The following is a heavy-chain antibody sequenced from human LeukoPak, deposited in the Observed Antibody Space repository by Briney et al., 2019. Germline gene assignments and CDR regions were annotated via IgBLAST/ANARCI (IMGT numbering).Heavy chain of an antibody. D-gene: IGHD5-18*01. V-gene: IGHV3-7*01. CDR3: ASNIYGYADWFDP. J-gene: IGHJ5*02. Sequence: GGSLRLSCADSGFTFSSYWMSWVRQAPGKGLEWVANINKDGGEKYYVASVKGRFTISRDNAKNSLYLQMNSLRVEDTAVYYCASNIYGYADWFDPWGQGTLVTVSS. CDR2: INKDGGEK. CDR1: GFTFSSYW.